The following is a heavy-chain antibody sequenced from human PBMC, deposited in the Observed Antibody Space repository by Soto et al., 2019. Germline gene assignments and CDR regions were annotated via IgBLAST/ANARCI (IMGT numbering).Heavy chain of an antibody. V-gene: IGHV3-15*01. CDR2: IKSKTDGGTT. CDR3: TTVRQLALDYYYYYGMDV. CDR1: GFTFSNAW. D-gene: IGHD6-6*01. Sequence: PGGSLRLSCAASGFTFSNAWMSWVRQAPGKGLEWVGRIKSKTDGGTTDYAAPVKGRFTISRDDSKNTLYLQMNSLKTEDTAVYYCTTVRQLALDYYYYYGMDVWDRGTTVAVSS. J-gene: IGHJ6*02.